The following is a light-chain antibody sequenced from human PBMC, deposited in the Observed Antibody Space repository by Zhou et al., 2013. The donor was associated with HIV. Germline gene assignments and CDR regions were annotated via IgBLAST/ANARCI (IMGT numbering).Light chain of an antibody. J-gene: IGKJ1*01. CDR1: QSISSY. CDR3: QQSYTTPWT. Sequence: DIQMTQSPSSLSASVGDRVTITCRASQSISSYLNWYQQKPGKAPELLIYAASSLQSGVPSRFSGGGSGTDFTLSISSLQPEDFATYYCQQSYTTPWTFGQGTKVAI. CDR2: AAS. V-gene: IGKV1-39*01.